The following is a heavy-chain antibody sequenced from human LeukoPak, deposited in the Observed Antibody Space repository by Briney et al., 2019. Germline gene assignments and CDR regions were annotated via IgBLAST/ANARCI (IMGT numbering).Heavy chain of an antibody. CDR2: ISWNSGRI. CDR1: GFIFDDYA. Sequence: GGSLRLSCAASGFIFDDYAMHWVRQGPGKGLEWVSGISWNSGRIGYADSVKGRFTISRDNAKNSLYLQMNSLRAEDTALYYCAKDIGSGYWYYFDHWGQGTLVTVSS. V-gene: IGHV3-9*01. D-gene: IGHD3-22*01. CDR3: AKDIGSGYWYYFDH. J-gene: IGHJ4*02.